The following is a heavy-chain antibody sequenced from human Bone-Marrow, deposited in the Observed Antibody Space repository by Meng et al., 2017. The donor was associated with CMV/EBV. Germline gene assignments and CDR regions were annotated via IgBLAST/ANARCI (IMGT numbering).Heavy chain of an antibody. D-gene: IGHD2-2*01. J-gene: IGHJ4*02. CDR2: ISSSSSTI. Sequence: ETLSLTCAASGFTFSSYSMNWVRQAPGKGLEWVSYISSSSSTIYYADSVKGRFTISRDNAKNSLYLQMNTLRAEDTAVYYCARDPGGYCSSTSCPDYWGQGTPVTGSS. CDR1: GFTFSSYS. V-gene: IGHV3-48*04. CDR3: ARDPGGYCSSTSCPDY.